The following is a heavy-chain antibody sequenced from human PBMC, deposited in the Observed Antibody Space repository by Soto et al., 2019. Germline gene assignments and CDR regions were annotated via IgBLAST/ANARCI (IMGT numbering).Heavy chain of an antibody. CDR3: ARAGRDYYGSGSKVSGWFDP. V-gene: IGHV4-34*01. D-gene: IGHD3-10*01. CDR1: GGSFSGYF. Sequence: SETLSLTCAAHGGSFSGYFWSWIRQPPGKGLEWIGEINHRRTANYNPSLESRVTIAVDTPKTQFSLKLSSVTAADTAVYHCARAGRDYYGSGSKVSGWFDPWGQGTLVTVSS. CDR2: INHRRTA. J-gene: IGHJ5*02.